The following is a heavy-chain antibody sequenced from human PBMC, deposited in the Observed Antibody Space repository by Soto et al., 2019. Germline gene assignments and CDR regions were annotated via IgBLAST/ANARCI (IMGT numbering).Heavy chain of an antibody. CDR2: IYYSGYT. CDR1: GGSISSDY. CDR3: ARDSVGSGYD. V-gene: IGHV4-59*01. J-gene: IGHJ4*02. Sequence: QVQLQESGPGLVKPSETLSLTRTVSGGSISSDYWSWIRQPPGKRLEWIGHIYYSGYTNYNPSLKSRVTISVATSKNHFSLELRSVTAADTAVYYCARDSVGSGYDWGQGTLVTVSS. D-gene: IGHD5-12*01.